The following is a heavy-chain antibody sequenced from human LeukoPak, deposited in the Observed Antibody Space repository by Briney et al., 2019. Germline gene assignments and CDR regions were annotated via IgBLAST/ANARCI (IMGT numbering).Heavy chain of an antibody. D-gene: IGHD3-10*01. CDR2: IIPIFGTA. CDR1: GGTFSSYA. V-gene: IGHV1-69*06. J-gene: IGHJ4*02. Sequence: ASVKVSCKASGGTFSSYAISWVRQAPGQGLEWMGWIIPIFGTANYAQKFQGRVTITADKSTSTAYMELSSLRSEDTAVYYCAGGITMVRGGPLWPPFDYWGQGTLVTVSS. CDR3: AGGITMVRGGPLWPPFDY.